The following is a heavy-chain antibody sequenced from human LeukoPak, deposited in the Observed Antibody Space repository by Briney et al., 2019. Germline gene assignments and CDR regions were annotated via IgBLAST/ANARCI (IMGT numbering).Heavy chain of an antibody. CDR2: INHSGST. CDR3: AGYGSPIPFDY. V-gene: IGHV4-34*01. Sequence: SEALSLTRAVYGGSFSGYYWSWIRQPPGKGLEWIGEINHSGSTNYKPSLKSRVTISIDTSKNQFSLKLRSVTAADTAVYYCAGYGSPIPFDYWGLGTLVTVSS. J-gene: IGHJ4*02. CDR1: GGSFSGYY. D-gene: IGHD3-10*01.